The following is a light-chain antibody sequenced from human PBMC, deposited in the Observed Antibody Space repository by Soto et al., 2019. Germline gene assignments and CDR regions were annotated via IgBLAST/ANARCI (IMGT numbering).Light chain of an antibody. Sequence: QAVVTQEPSLTVSPGGTVTLTCGSSTGAVTNGHYPYWSQQKPGQAPRTLIYDTTYRHSWTPARFSGSLLGGKAALTLSGAQPEDEAEYYCLLSYNGPYVFGTGTKVTVL. CDR3: LLSYNGPYV. V-gene: IGLV7-46*01. CDR2: DTT. CDR1: TGAVTNGHY. J-gene: IGLJ1*01.